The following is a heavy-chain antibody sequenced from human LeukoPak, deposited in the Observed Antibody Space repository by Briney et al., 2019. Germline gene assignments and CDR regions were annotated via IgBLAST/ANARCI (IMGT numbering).Heavy chain of an antibody. V-gene: IGHV1-46*01. D-gene: IGHD3-3*01. CDR3: ARDSFTIFGVVIIERYFDY. Sequence: ASVKVSCKASGYTFTSYYLHWVRQAPGQGLEWMGIINPSGGSTNYAQKFQGRVTMTRDTSTSTVYMEVSSLRSKDTAVYYCARDSFTIFGVVIIERYFDYWGQGTLVTVSS. J-gene: IGHJ4*02. CDR1: GYTFTSYY. CDR2: INPSGGST.